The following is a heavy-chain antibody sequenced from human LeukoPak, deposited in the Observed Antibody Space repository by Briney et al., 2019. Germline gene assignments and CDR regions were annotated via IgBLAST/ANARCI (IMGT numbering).Heavy chain of an antibody. V-gene: IGHV3-7*01. CDR2: IKQDGSEK. J-gene: IGHJ4*02. CDR1: GFIFSSYW. CDR3: VRDMYNGDWPYFDY. D-gene: IGHD4-17*01. Sequence: GGSLRLSCVASGFIFSSYWMSWVRQAPGKGLEWVAIIKQDGSEKYYVGSVKGRFTISRNNAKNSLSLQMNCLRGEDTAVYFCVRDMYNGDWPYFDYWGQKALGTVSS.